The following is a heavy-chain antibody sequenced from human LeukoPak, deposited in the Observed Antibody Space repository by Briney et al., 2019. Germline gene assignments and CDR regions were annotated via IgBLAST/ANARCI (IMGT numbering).Heavy chain of an antibody. V-gene: IGHV3-9*01. J-gene: IGHJ4*02. CDR3: AKDDRDDYGDYGFGY. D-gene: IGHD4-17*01. CDR1: GFTFDDYA. Sequence: PGRSLRLSCAASGFTFDDYAMHWVRQAPGKGLEWVSGISWNSGSIGYADSVKGRFTISRDNAKNSLYLQMNSLRAEDTALYYCAKDDRDDYGDYGFGYWGQGTLVTVSS. CDR2: ISWNSGSI.